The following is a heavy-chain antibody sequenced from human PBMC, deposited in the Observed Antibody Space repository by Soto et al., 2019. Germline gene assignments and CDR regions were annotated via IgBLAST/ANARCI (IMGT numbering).Heavy chain of an antibody. CDR1: GYTFTSYG. CDR2: ISAYNGNT. Sequence: QVQLVQSGAEVKKPGASVKVSCKASGYTFTSYGISWVRQAPGQGLEWMGWISAYNGNTNYAQKLQGRVTMTTDTSTSTAYMELRSLRSDDTAVYYCARXXXXXVWGSYRSYYFDYWGQGTLVTVSS. V-gene: IGHV1-18*04. J-gene: IGHJ4*02. D-gene: IGHD3-16*02. CDR3: ARXXXXXVWGSYRSYYFDY.